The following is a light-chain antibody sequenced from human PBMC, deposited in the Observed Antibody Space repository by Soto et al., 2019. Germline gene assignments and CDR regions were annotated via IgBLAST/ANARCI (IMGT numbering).Light chain of an antibody. J-gene: IGKJ2*03. CDR1: QSILRTSINRNY. CDR2: WAS. Sequence: DIVLTQSPDSLAVSLGERATINCKSSQSILRTSINRNYLAWYQQKPGQSPKLLIYWASTRESGVPERFSGSGSGADFPLTINSLQAEDVAIYYCQQYYSASLYSFGQGTKLEIK. V-gene: IGKV4-1*01. CDR3: QQYYSASLYS.